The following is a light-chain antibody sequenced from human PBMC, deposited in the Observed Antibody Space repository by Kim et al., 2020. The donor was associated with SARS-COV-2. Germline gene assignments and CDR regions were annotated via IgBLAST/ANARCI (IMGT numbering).Light chain of an antibody. J-gene: IGLJ2*01. V-gene: IGLV2-8*01. CDR3: CSYAGNNIGV. CDR2: EDT. CDR1: SRDIGGYNF. Sequence: GQSDTISCTGTSRDIGGYNFVSWYQQYPGKAPKLLIYEDTKRPSGVPDRFSGSRSGNTASLTVSGLQAEDEADYYCCSYAGNNIGVFGGGTQLTVL.